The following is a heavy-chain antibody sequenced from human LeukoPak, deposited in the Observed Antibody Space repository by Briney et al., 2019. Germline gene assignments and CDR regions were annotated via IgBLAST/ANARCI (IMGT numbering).Heavy chain of an antibody. CDR3: ASWDWESPIQVWTEDYFDY. Sequence: GGSLRLSCAASGFTFSSYSMNWVRQAPGKGLEWVSSISSSSSYIYYADSVKGRFTISRDSAKNSLYLQMNSLRAEDTAVYYCASWDWESPIQVWTEDYFDYWGQGTLVTVSS. V-gene: IGHV3-21*01. J-gene: IGHJ4*02. D-gene: IGHD5-18*01. CDR1: GFTFSSYS. CDR2: ISSSSSYI.